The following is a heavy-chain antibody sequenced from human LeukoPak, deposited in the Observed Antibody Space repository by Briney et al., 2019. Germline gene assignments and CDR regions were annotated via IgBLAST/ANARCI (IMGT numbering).Heavy chain of an antibody. CDR2: ISYDGSNR. Sequence: GGSLRLSCAASGFTFSRYGMHWVRQAPDKGLEWVAVISYDGSNRYYADSVKGRFTISRDTSRNTLYLQMNSLRAEDTAVYYCARETHYYDSGGYYSLHYFDYWGQGTLVTVPS. CDR1: GFTFSRYG. CDR3: ARETHYYDSGGYYSLHYFDY. J-gene: IGHJ4*02. D-gene: IGHD3-22*01. V-gene: IGHV3-30*03.